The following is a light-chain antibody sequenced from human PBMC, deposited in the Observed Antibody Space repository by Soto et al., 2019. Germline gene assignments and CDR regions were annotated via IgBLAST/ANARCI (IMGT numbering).Light chain of an antibody. CDR3: AAWDGGVV. CDR1: SSNIGSNY. V-gene: IGLV1-47*01. J-gene: IGLJ2*01. CDR2: RNN. Sequence: QSVLTQPPSASGTPGQRVTISCSGSSSNIGSNYVYWYQQLPGKAPKLLIYRNNQRPSGVPDRFSGSKSGTSASLAISGLRSEDEADYYCAAWDGGVVFGGGTQLTVL.